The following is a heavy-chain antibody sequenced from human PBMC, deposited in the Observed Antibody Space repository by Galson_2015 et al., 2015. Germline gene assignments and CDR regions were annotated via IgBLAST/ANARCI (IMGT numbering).Heavy chain of an antibody. V-gene: IGHV3-64D*08. Sequence: LRLSCAASGFMFSSSGMHWVRQAPGKGLEYVSAISGDGGNTYYADSVKGRFTISRDNSENTVYLQMRSLRVEDSAVYYCVNNYYDSSGFLAYWGQGTLVTVSS. J-gene: IGHJ4*02. CDR3: VNNYYDSSGFLAY. D-gene: IGHD3-22*01. CDR1: GFMFSSSG. CDR2: ISGDGGNT.